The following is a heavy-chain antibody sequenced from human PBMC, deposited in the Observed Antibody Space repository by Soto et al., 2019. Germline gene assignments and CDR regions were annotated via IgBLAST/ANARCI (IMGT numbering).Heavy chain of an antibody. J-gene: IGHJ6*03. D-gene: IGHD3-3*01. CDR2: IFFTRAT. V-gene: IGHV4-61*03. CDR1: GDSVTSGHSY. CDR3: AGARSDGAGSSFGRRTEV. Sequence: AETLSLTCIVSGDSVTSGHSYWSWILQPPGKGLEWIGHIFFTRATTYSPSLKSRITMSLDTSKSHFSLHLTSVTAADSATYFCAGARSDGAGSSFGRRTEVWGKGTTATVS.